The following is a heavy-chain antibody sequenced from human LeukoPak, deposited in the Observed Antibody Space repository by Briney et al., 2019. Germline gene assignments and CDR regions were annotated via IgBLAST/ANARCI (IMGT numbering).Heavy chain of an antibody. Sequence: PGGSLRLSCAASGFTVSTNYMSWVRQAPGKGLEWISVIYSGGSTYYADSVRGRFTISRDNSKNTLYLQMNSLRAEDTAVYCCARVFGEPIWGQGTMVTVSS. V-gene: IGHV3-66*01. D-gene: IGHD3-10*02. J-gene: IGHJ3*02. CDR2: IYSGGST. CDR1: GFTVSTNY. CDR3: ARVFGEPI.